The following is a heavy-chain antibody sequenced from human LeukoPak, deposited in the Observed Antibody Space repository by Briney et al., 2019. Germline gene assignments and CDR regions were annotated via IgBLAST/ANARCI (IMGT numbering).Heavy chain of an antibody. Sequence: SETLSLTCTVTGGSISSSSYYWGWIRQPPGKGLEWIATGDYSGGTYYNPSLESRVAISADMSKNQISLQLTSVTGADTAVYYCAGERGEEYSSGWYKTNFFYNWGQGVRVTVSS. V-gene: IGHV4-39*07. J-gene: IGHJ4*02. CDR3: AGERGEEYSSGWYKTNFFYN. CDR2: GDYSGGT. CDR1: GGSISSSSYY. D-gene: IGHD6-19*01.